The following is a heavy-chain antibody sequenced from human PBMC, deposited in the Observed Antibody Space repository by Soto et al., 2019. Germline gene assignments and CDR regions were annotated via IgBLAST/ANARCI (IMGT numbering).Heavy chain of an antibody. CDR2: IYYSGST. J-gene: IGHJ4*02. CDR1: SGSISFYY. CDR3: AGENDYGDYYFGY. V-gene: IGHV4-59*01. Sequence: PSETLSLTCTVSSGSISFYYWSWIRQPPGKGLEWIGYIYYSGSTNYNPSLKSRVTISVDTSKNQFSLKLSSVTAADTAVYYCAGENDYGDYYFGYWGQGTLVTV. D-gene: IGHD4-17*01.